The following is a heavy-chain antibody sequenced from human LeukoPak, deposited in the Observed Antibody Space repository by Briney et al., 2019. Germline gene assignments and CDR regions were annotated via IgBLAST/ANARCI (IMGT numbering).Heavy chain of an antibody. CDR2: IWFGGSNQ. J-gene: IGHJ4*02. CDR1: GFTFSTYA. CDR3: ARDELGGCLDS. Sequence: GGSLRLSCAASGFTFSTYAMHWVRQAPGKGLEWGAVIWFGGSNQYYADSVRGRFTISRDNSKISLYLQMNSLRVEDTAVYYCARDELGGCLDSWGQGTLVTVSS. D-gene: IGHD6-19*01. V-gene: IGHV3-33*01.